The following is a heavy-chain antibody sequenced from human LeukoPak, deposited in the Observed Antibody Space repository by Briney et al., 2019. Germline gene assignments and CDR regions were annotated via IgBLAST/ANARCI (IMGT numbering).Heavy chain of an antibody. D-gene: IGHD5-24*01. J-gene: IGHJ4*02. CDR1: GFTFDDYA. V-gene: IGHV3-43D*03. Sequence: GGSLRLSCAASGFTFDDYAMHWVRRAPGKGLEWVSLIYWDGSNTHYADSVKGRFTISRDNSKNSLYLQMNSLRPEDTALYYCARDGYTIDNYFDYWGQGTLVTVSS. CDR2: IYWDGSNT. CDR3: ARDGYTIDNYFDY.